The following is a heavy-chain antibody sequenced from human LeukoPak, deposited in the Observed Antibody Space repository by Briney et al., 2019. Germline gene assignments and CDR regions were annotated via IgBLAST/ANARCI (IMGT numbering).Heavy chain of an antibody. V-gene: IGHV1-24*01. CDR1: GYSLSELS. CDR2: FDPGDDET. J-gene: IGHJ5*01. CDR3: ATEKDLLLDS. Sequence: AASVKVSCKVSGYSLSELSTHWVRQAPGQGLEWMGSFDPGDDETIYAQKFQGRVTMTEDTSTDTAYLELSSLRSEDTAVYFCATEKDLLLDSWGQGTPVTVSS. D-gene: IGHD1-26*01.